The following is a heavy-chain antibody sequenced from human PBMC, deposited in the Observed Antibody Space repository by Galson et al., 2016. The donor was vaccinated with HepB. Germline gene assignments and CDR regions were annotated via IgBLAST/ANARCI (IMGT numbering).Heavy chain of an antibody. D-gene: IGHD3-10*01. CDR2: INSDGTST. CDR3: AKDLSRGSGSYYSRYYYYGVDV. J-gene: IGHJ6*02. V-gene: IGHV3-74*01. Sequence: SLRLSCAASGFTFSTYWMHWVRQVPGKGLVWVSRINSDGTSTSYADSVRGRFTISRDNAKTSLYLQMNSLRPEDTALYYCAKDLSRGSGSYYSRYYYYGVDVWGRGTTVTVSS. CDR1: GFTFSTYW.